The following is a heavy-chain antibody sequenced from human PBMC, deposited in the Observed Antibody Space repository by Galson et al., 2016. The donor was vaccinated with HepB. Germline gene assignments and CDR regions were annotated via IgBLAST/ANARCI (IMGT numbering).Heavy chain of an antibody. V-gene: IGHV3-53*01. Sequence: SLRLSCAASGFGVSSNYMRWVRQAPGKGLEWVSLIYSGGDIYYSDSVKGRFTISRDNSKNTLYLQMNNLRADDTAVYYCARDRHCSGGSCYGLWGQGTLVTVSS. J-gene: IGHJ4*02. CDR2: IYSGGDI. CDR3: ARDRHCSGGSCYGL. CDR1: GFGVSSNY. D-gene: IGHD2-15*01.